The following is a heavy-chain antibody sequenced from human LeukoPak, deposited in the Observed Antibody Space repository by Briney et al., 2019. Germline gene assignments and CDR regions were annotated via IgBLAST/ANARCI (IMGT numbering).Heavy chain of an antibody. Sequence: GGALTLSCIHSLCTFSTYSISWVRQAPRKGVEWVSSICVSSTYIYYTDSVTRRFTISRDNAKNSLYLQMNSLRADDAAVYYCARAAPRWYYDSSGSMDVWGKGTTVTVSS. CDR3: ARAAPRWYYDSSGSMDV. D-gene: IGHD3-22*01. CDR2: ICVSSTYI. J-gene: IGHJ6*03. CDR1: LCTFSTYS. V-gene: IGHV3-21*01.